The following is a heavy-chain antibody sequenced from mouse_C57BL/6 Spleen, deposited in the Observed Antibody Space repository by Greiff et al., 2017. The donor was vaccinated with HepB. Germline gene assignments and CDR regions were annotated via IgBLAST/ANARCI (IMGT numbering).Heavy chain of an antibody. J-gene: IGHJ2*01. D-gene: IGHD1-1*01. V-gene: IGHV5-16*01. CDR1: GFTFSDYY. CDR3: ARVIYYYGSSYEGVYWFDY. CDR2: INYDGSST. Sequence: DVMLVESEGGLVQPGSSMKLSCTASGFTFSDYYMAWVRQVPEKGLEWVANINYDGSSTYYLDSLKSRFIISRDNAKNILYLQMSSLKSEDTATYYCARVIYYYGSSYEGVYWFDYWGQGTTLTVSS.